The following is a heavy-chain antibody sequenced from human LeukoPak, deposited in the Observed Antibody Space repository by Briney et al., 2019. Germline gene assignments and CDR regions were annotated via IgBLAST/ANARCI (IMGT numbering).Heavy chain of an antibody. CDR1: GFTITNYW. V-gene: IGHV3-74*01. CDR2: INGDGSST. J-gene: IGHJ6*02. CDR3: ATDRGYAMDV. Sequence: GGSLRLSCAASGFTITNYWLHWVRQAPGKGLVWVSHINGDGSSTTYADSVKGRFSISRVNAKNTLYLQMNSLRAEDTAVYYCATDRGYAMDVWGRGTTVTVSS.